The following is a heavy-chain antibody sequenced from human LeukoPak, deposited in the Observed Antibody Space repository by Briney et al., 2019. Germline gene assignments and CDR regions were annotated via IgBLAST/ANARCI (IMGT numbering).Heavy chain of an antibody. CDR2: IYSSGST. Sequence: PSEALSLTCTVSGGSINSYYWSWIRQPAGKGLEWIGRIYSSGSTNYNPSLKSRVSMSVDTSKNQFSLKLTSVTAADTAVYYCARGGKATVVTMWGQGILVTVSS. V-gene: IGHV4-4*07. J-gene: IGHJ4*02. CDR1: GGSINSYY. CDR3: ARGGKATVVTM. D-gene: IGHD4-23*01.